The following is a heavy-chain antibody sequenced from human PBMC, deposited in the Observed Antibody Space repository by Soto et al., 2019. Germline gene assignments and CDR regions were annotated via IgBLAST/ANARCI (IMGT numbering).Heavy chain of an antibody. J-gene: IGHJ6*02. CDR1: GGSVSSGSYY. V-gene: IGHV4-61*01. CDR3: ARDWYVAARPMDV. D-gene: IGHD6-6*01. CDR2: IYYSGST. Sequence: PSETLSLTCTVSGGSVSSGSYYWSWIRQPPGKGLEWIGYIYYSGSTNYNPSLKSRVTISVDTSKNQFSLKLSSVTAADTAVYYCARDWYVAARPMDVWGQGTTVTVSS.